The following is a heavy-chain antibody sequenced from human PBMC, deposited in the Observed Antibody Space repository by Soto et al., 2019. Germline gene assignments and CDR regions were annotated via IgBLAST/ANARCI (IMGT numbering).Heavy chain of an antibody. D-gene: IGHD3-22*01. CDR2: IIPIFGTA. J-gene: IGHJ4*02. Sequence: QVQLVQSGAEVKKPGSSVKVSCKASGGTFSSYAISWVRQAPGQGLEWMGGIIPIFGTANYAQKFQGRVTITADKSTSTAYMELSSLRSEDTAVHYCASKPLDYYDSSGYYLDYWGQGTLVTVSS. CDR1: GGTFSSYA. CDR3: ASKPLDYYDSSGYYLDY. V-gene: IGHV1-69*06.